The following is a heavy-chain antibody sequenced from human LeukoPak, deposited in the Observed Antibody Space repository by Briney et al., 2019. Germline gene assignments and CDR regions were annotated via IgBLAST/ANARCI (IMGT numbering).Heavy chain of an antibody. V-gene: IGHV1-2*02. CDR2: INPNSGGT. CDR3: ARDRSGYGHFDY. D-gene: IGHD5-12*01. Sequence: ASVKVSCKASGYTFTGYYMHWVRQAPGQGFEWMGWINPNSGGTNYAQKFQGRVTMTRDTSISTAYMELGRLRSDDTAVYYCARDRSGYGHFDYWGQGTLVTVSS. J-gene: IGHJ4*02. CDR1: GYTFTGYY.